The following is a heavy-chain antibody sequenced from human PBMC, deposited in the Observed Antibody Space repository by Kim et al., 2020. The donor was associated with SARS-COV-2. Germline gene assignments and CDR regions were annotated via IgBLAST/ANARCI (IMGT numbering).Heavy chain of an antibody. CDR2: INAGNANT. V-gene: IGHV1-3*01. Sequence: ASVKVSCKASGYTFTSYFMHWVRQAPGQRLEWMGRINAGNANTEYSQKFQGRVTITRDTSASTAYMELSSLRSEDTAVYYCARDLTGGGSSAYWGQGTLVTVAS. D-gene: IGHD2-15*01. CDR3: ARDLTGGGSSAY. J-gene: IGHJ4*02. CDR1: GYTFTSYF.